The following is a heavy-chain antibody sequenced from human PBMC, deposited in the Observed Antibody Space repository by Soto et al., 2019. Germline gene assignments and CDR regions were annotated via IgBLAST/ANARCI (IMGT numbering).Heavy chain of an antibody. Sequence: SETLSLTCAVYGGSFSGYYWSWIGQTPGTGREWIGEMNHSGSTNYNPSLKSRVTLSVDTSKNQFSLKLSSVTAADTAVYYCARVPGYYYGSGSYYRLSYYYYGMDVWGQGTTVT. V-gene: IGHV4-34*01. CDR3: ARVPGYYYGSGSYYRLSYYYYGMDV. CDR2: MNHSGST. CDR1: GGSFSGYY. J-gene: IGHJ6*02. D-gene: IGHD3-10*01.